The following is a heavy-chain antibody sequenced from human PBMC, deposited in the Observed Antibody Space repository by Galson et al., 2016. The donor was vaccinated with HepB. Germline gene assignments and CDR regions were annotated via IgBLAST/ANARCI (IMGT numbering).Heavy chain of an antibody. CDR3: ARARGSTTSCYGY. J-gene: IGHJ4*02. D-gene: IGHD2-2*01. CDR2: IGGSGGST. Sequence: SLRLSCAASGFTFSNYAMSWVSQAPGKGLEWVSAIGGSGGSTLYADSVKGRFTISRDNSKDTVYLQMNSLRAEDTAIYYCARARGSTTSCYGYWGQGTLVTVSS. V-gene: IGHV3-23*01. CDR1: GFTFSNYA.